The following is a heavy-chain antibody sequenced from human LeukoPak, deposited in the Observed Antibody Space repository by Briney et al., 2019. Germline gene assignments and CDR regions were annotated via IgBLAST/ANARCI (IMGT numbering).Heavy chain of an antibody. CDR2: ISSSSSTI. CDR3: ARGRELAVDY. J-gene: IGHJ4*02. CDR1: GFTFNSYT. Sequence: GSLRLSCAASGFTFNSYTMNWVRQAPGKGLEWVSYISSSSSTIYYADSVKGRFTVSRDNAKNSLYLQMNSPRAEDTAVYYCARGRELAVDYWGQGTLVTVSS. D-gene: IGHD3-10*01. V-gene: IGHV3-48*01.